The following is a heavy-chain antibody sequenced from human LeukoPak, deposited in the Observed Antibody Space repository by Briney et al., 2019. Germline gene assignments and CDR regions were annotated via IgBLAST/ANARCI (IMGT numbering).Heavy chain of an antibody. Sequence: PGGSLRHSCAASGLTFSSYAKSWVRQAPGKGLEWVSAISGSGGSTYYADSVKGRFTISRDNSKNTLYLQMNSLRAEDTAVYYCAKAGGHSSGWYVAPVRFDYWGQGTLVTVSS. CDR1: GLTFSSYA. J-gene: IGHJ4*02. D-gene: IGHD6-19*01. V-gene: IGHV3-23*01. CDR2: ISGSGGST. CDR3: AKAGGHSSGWYVAPVRFDY.